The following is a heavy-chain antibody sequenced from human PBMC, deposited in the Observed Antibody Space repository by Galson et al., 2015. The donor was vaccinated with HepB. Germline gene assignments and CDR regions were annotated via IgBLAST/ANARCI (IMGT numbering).Heavy chain of an antibody. V-gene: IGHV3-66*01. CDR3: ARYSSEDHIVVAGGAWYFDL. CDR2: IYSGGST. D-gene: IGHD2-21*01. Sequence: SLRLSCAASGFTVSSNYMSWVRQAPGKGLEWVSVIYSGGSTYYADSVKGRFTISRDNSKNTLYLQMNSLRAEDTAVYYCARYSSEDHIVVAGGAWYFDLWGRGTLVTVSS. CDR1: GFTVSSNY. J-gene: IGHJ2*01.